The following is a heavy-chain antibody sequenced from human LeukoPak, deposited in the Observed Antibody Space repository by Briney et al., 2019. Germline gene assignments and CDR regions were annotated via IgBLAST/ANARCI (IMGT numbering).Heavy chain of an antibody. J-gene: IGHJ3*02. CDR1: GGSIRSGDYY. CDR3: ARGGGVDAFDI. V-gene: IGHV4-30-2*01. Sequence: SETLSLTCTVSGGSIRSGDYYCSWIRKPPGEGLGWIGYIYHSGSTYYNPSLKSRVTISVDRSKNQFSLKLSSVTAADTAVSYCARGGGVDAFDIWGHGTMVTVSS. CDR2: IYHSGST. D-gene: IGHD3-10*01.